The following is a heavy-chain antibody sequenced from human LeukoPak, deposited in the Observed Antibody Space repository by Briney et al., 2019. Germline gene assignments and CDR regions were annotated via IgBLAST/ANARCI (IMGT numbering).Heavy chain of an antibody. J-gene: IGHJ4*02. Sequence: GGSLRLSCAVSGFNLNSYAMHWVRQAPGKGLEWVAVIRHDETNSFYAGSVQGRFTISRDTSKKLLYLQMNSLRVEDTAVYYCAKEYAPSSPLGELDSWGQGTLVTVSS. CDR2: IRHDETNS. CDR1: GFNLNSYA. V-gene: IGHV3-30*02. D-gene: IGHD6-6*01. CDR3: AKEYAPSSPLGELDS.